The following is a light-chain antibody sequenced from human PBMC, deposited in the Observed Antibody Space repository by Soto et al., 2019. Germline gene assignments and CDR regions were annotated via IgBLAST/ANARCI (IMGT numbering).Light chain of an antibody. J-gene: IGLJ2*01. CDR2: EDT. CDR1: SGSIATNY. CDR3: QSYDGSNPDVV. Sequence: NFMLTQPHSVSESPGKTVTISCTGSSGSIATNYVQWYQQRPGSAPTTVIYEDTQRPSGVPERFSGSIDSSSNSASLPISGLKTEDEADYYCQSYDGSNPDVVFGGGTQLTVL. V-gene: IGLV6-57*02.